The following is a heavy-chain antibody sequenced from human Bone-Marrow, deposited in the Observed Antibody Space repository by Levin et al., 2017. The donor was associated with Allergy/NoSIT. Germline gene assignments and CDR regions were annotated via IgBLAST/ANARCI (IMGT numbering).Heavy chain of an antibody. CDR2: IYPGDSDT. Sequence: GESLKISCKGSGYSFTSYWIGWVRQMPGKGLEWMGIIYPGDSDTRYSPSFQGQVTISADKSISTAYLQWSSLKASDTAMYYCARRHPPWIQLWGDAFDIWGQGTMVTVSS. CDR1: GYSFTSYW. J-gene: IGHJ3*02. V-gene: IGHV5-51*01. CDR3: ARRHPPWIQLWGDAFDI. D-gene: IGHD5-18*01.